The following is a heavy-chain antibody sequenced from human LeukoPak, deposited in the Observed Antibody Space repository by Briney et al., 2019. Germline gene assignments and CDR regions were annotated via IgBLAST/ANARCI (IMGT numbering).Heavy chain of an antibody. CDR2: IYTSGST. V-gene: IGHV4-4*07. J-gene: IGHJ4*01. Sequence: PSETLSLTCTVSGGSISSYYWSWIRQPAGKGLEWIGRIYTSGSTNYNPSLKSRVTMSVDTSKNQFSLKLSSVTAADTAVYYCARVGSSAAAGTAYFDYWGQEPWSPSPQ. CDR3: ARVGSSAAAGTAYFDY. D-gene: IGHD6-13*01. CDR1: GGSISSYY.